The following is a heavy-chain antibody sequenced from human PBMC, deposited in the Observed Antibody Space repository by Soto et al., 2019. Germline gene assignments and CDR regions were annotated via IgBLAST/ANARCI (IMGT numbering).Heavy chain of an antibody. CDR1: GFTFSSYS. V-gene: IGHV3-21*01. CDR2: ISSSSSYI. D-gene: IGHD4-17*01. CDR3: AGGGGRGDYGAYGGGWFDP. Sequence: ESGGGLVKPGGSLRLSCAASGFTFSSYSMNWVRQAPGKGLEWVSSISSSSSYIYYADSVKGRFTISRDNAKNSLYLQMNSRRAGETGVYYGAGGGGRGDYGAYGGGWFDPWGQGTLVTVSS. J-gene: IGHJ5*02.